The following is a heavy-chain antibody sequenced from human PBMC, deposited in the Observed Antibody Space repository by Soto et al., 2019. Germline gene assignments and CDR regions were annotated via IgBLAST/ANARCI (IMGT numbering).Heavy chain of an antibody. Sequence: VQLLESGGGLVQPGGSLRLSCAASGFTFSSYAMNWVRQTPGEGLEWVSGISDSGGSPYYADSVKGRFTISRDNSKNTLYLQLDSLRAEDTGVYYCARYALGLSPWWYNWFDRWGQGPVVSVSS. D-gene: IGHD2-8*02. J-gene: IGHJ5*02. CDR3: ARYALGLSPWWYNWFDR. CDR1: GFTFSSYA. CDR2: ISDSGGSP. V-gene: IGHV3-23*01.